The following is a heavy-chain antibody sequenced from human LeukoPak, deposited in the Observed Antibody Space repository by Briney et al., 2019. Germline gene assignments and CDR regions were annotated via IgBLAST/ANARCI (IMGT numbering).Heavy chain of an antibody. CDR2: IYYSGST. D-gene: IGHD4-23*01. V-gene: IGHV4-39*01. CDR1: GGSISSSSYY. CDR3: ARQATTVVTGGIDP. J-gene: IGHJ5*02. Sequence: SETLSLTCTVSGGSISSSSYYWGWIRQPPGKGLEWIGSIYYSGSTYYNPSLKSRVTISVDTSKNQFSLKLSSVTAADTAVYYCARQATTVVTGGIDPWGQGTPVTVSS.